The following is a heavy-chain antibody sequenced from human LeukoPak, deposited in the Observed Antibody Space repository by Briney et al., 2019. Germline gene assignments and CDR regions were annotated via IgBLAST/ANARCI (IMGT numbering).Heavy chain of an antibody. CDR2: IYYTGTT. Sequence: SEALSLTCTVGGGSLSGHYWGWIRQPPGKGLELVGHIYYTGTTFYNPSLNSRVTITLDTSRNQFSLRLTSVIAADTAVYYCARFSWGCSTASCYLTNWGQGALVTVSS. V-gene: IGHV4-59*11. CDR3: ARFSWGCSTASCYLTN. J-gene: IGHJ4*02. CDR1: GGSLSGHY. D-gene: IGHD2-2*01.